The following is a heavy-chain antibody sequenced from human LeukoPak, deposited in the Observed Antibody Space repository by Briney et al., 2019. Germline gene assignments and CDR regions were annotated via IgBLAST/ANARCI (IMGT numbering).Heavy chain of an antibody. J-gene: IGHJ4*02. Sequence: PSETLSLTCPVSGGSISNSLYHSGWVREPPGEGLEWIGSIYYTGNTYYNPSLKGRVTISVDTSNNQFSLKLSSVIAADTAVYYCTRLRDGTPGDYWGQGTLVTVSS. V-gene: IGHV4-39*01. CDR3: TRLRDGTPGDY. CDR2: IYYTGNT. CDR1: GGSISNSLYH. D-gene: IGHD1-14*01.